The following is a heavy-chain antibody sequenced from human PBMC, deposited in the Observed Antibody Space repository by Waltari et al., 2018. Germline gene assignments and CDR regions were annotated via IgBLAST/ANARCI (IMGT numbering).Heavy chain of an antibody. J-gene: IGHJ5*02. CDR2: ISPYHGTA. D-gene: IGHD5-12*01. CDR3: ARGGGPRTIVALTFDL. Sequence: QVQLVQSGGEVMKPGVSGKVSCKAPGYTFTNFGINWVRQAPGQGLEWKGWISPYHGTADYNQKFQDRVTLTTDTSTKTAYLELRSLRSDDTAVYYCARGGGPRTIVALTFDLWGQGTLVTVSS. CDR1: GYTFTNFG. V-gene: IGHV1-18*01.